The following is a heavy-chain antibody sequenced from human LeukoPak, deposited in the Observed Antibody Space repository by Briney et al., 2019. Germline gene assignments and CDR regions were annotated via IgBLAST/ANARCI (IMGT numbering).Heavy chain of an antibody. CDR3: ARDLDVLRFLEWSQPTYGMDV. CDR2: IIPIFGTA. V-gene: IGHV1-69*13. J-gene: IGHJ6*02. CDR1: GGTFSSYA. Sequence: ASVKVSCKASGGTFSSYAISWVRQAPGQGLEWMGGIIPIFGTANYAQKFQGRVTITADESTSTAYMELSSLRSEDTAVYYCARDLDVLRFLEWSQPTYGMDVWGQGTTVTVSS. D-gene: IGHD3-3*01.